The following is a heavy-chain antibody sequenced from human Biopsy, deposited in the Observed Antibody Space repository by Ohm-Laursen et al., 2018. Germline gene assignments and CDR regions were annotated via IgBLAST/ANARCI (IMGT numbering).Heavy chain of an antibody. V-gene: IGHV3-23*01. CDR3: AKGGYCTTSSCYMDLDY. Sequence: SLRLSCSASGFTFPSYAMNWVRQAPGKGLEWVSTISGSGGNTYYADSVRGRFTVSRDGSKSTLYLQMSSLSAEDTAFYYCAKGGYCTTSSCYMDLDYWGQGTLVTVSS. D-gene: IGHD2-2*02. CDR1: GFTFPSYA. CDR2: ISGSGGNT. J-gene: IGHJ4*02.